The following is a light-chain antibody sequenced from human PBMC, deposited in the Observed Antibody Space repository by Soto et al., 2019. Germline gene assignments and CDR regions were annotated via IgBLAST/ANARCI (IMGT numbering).Light chain of an antibody. CDR2: ATS. Sequence: EIVLTQSPGTLSLSLGERATLSCRASQSVSSNYLGWYQQKPGQAPRLLIYATSSRATGIPDRFSGSGSGTDFTLTISRREPEDFAVYYCQQYGNSPRYSFGQGTKLEIK. CDR3: QQYGNSPRYS. V-gene: IGKV3-20*01. CDR1: QSVSSNY. J-gene: IGKJ2*03.